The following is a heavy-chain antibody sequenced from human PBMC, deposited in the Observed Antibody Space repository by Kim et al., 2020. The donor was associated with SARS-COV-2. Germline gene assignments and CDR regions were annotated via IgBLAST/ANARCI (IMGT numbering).Heavy chain of an antibody. J-gene: IGHJ4*02. D-gene: IGHD6-13*01. CDR1: GFTFSSFC. CDR3: ARDRSSRWIDYYFDN. Sequence: GGSLRLSCAASGFTFSSFCMHWVRQVPGKGLEGVAVIAYDVTNKYYADSVKGRFTISRDSSTNTLYLQMNSLTMEDTGIYYCARDRSSRWIDYYFDNWGQGTLLTVSS. V-gene: IGHV3-30*04. CDR2: IAYDVTNK.